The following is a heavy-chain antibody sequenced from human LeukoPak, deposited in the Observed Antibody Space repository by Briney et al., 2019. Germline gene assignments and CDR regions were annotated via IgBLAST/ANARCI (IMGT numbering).Heavy chain of an antibody. CDR3: AKDGSSSGRGFDY. J-gene: IGHJ4*02. V-gene: IGHV3-23*01. CDR2: IRGSGVST. D-gene: IGHD6-6*01. Sequence: GGSLRLSCAASGFTFSSYAMSWVRQAPGKGLEWVSAIRGSGVSTYYAESVKGRFTISRDNSKNTLYLQMNSLRAEDTAVYYCAKDGSSSGRGFDYWGPGTLVTVSS. CDR1: GFTFSSYA.